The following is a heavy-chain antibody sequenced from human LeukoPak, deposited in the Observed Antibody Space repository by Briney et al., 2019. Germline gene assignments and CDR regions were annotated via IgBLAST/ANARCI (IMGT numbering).Heavy chain of an antibody. D-gene: IGHD3-10*01. V-gene: IGHV1-18*01. CDR2: ISAYNGNT. J-gene: IGHJ5*02. Sequence: ASVKVSCKASGYSFTTFGLNWVRQAPGQGLEWMGWISAYNGNTNYAQKLQGRVTMTTDTSTSTAYMELRSLRSDDTAVYYCARGRSSSWFDPWGQGTLVTVSS. CDR3: ARGRSSSWFDP. CDR1: GYSFTTFG.